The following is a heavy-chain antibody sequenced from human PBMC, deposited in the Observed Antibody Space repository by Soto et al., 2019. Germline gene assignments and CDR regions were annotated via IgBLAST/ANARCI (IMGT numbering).Heavy chain of an antibody. V-gene: IGHV4-34*01. CDR2: INHSGST. Sequence: LETLSLTCAVYGGSFSGYYWSWIRQPPGKGLEWIGEINHSGSTNYNPSLKSRVTISVDTSKNQFSLKLSSVTAADTAVYYCARGRRTMVRGVHYYYGMDVWGQGTTVTVSS. D-gene: IGHD3-10*01. CDR3: ARGRRTMVRGVHYYYGMDV. J-gene: IGHJ6*02. CDR1: GGSFSGYY.